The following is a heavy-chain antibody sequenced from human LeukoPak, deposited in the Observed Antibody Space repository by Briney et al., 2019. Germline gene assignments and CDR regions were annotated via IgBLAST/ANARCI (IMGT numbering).Heavy chain of an antibody. CDR3: ARAVMTTVTAFDI. CDR2: IKQDGSEK. D-gene: IGHD4-17*01. J-gene: IGHJ3*02. Sequence: GGSLRLSCAASGFTFSSYWMSWVRQAPGKGLEWVANIKQDGSEKYYVDSVKGRFTISRDNAKNSLYLQMNSLRAEDTAVYYCARAVMTTVTAFDIWGQGTMVTVFS. V-gene: IGHV3-7*01. CDR1: GFTFSSYW.